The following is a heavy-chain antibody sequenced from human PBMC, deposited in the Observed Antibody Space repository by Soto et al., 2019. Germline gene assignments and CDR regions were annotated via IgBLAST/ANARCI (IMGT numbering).Heavy chain of an antibody. J-gene: IGHJ4*02. V-gene: IGHV3-64*02. CDR2: ISRSGDRT. D-gene: IGHD3-22*01. Sequence: EVQLVESGEGLVQPGGSLRLSCAASGFTFSSYNIHWIRQAPGKGLEFVSAISRSGDRTYYADSVKGRFTITRDNSKNTVWLQMGSLRAEDMAVYYCARARGSSGQCYYFDYWGRGALVSVSS. CDR1: GFTFSSYN. CDR3: ARARGSSGQCYYFDY.